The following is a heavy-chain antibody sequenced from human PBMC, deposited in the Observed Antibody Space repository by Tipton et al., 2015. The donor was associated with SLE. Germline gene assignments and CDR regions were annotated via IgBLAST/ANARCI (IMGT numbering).Heavy chain of an antibody. V-gene: IGHV4-38-2*01. J-gene: IGHJ5*02. CDR3: ARHDTNYGRNWFDP. Sequence: LRLSCAASGFTFSDHYMDWVRQPPGKGPAWIGRITNSGNTYYTPSFQSRVTMSVDTSKNHFSLKLSSVTAADTAVYYCARHDTNYGRNWFDPWGQGTLVTVSS. D-gene: IGHD2-8*01. CDR2: ITNSGNT. CDR1: GFTFSDHY.